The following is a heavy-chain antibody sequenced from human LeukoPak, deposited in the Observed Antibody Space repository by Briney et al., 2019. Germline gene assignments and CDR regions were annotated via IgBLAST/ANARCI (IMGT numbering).Heavy chain of an antibody. D-gene: IGHD4-23*01. CDR2: ISYDGSNK. CDR1: GFTFSSYA. V-gene: IGHV3-30-3*01. J-gene: IGHJ6*02. CDR3: ARNSNYYGMDV. Sequence: PGRSLRLSCAASGFTFSSYAMHWVRQAPGKGLEWVAVISYDGSNKYYADSVKGRFTISRDNSKNTLYLQMNSLRSEDTAVYYCARNSNYYGMDVWGQGPRSPSP.